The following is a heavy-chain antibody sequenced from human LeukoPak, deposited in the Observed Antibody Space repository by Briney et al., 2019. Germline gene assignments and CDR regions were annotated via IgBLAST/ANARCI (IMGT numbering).Heavy chain of an antibody. V-gene: IGHV3-33*01. Sequence: GGSLRLSCAASGFTFSSYGMHWVRQAPGKGLEWVAVIWYDGSNKYYADSVKGRFTISRDNSKNTLYLQMNSLRAEDTAVYYCARDLTNYYGMDVWGQGTTVTVSS. D-gene: IGHD3-9*01. J-gene: IGHJ6*02. CDR3: ARDLTNYYGMDV. CDR2: IWYDGSNK. CDR1: GFTFSSYG.